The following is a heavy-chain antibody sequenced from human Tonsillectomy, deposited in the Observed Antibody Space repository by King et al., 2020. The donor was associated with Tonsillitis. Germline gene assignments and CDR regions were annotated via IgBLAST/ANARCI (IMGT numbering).Heavy chain of an antibody. CDR1: GFTFSSYW. Sequence: VQLVESGGGLVQPGRSLRLSCTASGFTFSSYWMSWVRQAPGKGLEYVANINPDGSEENYVDSVKGRFTISRDNAKNSVYLQMHSLRAEDTAVYYCARDGRLLFYWGQGTLVTVSS. J-gene: IGHJ4*02. V-gene: IGHV3-7*01. CDR2: INPDGSEE. CDR3: ARDGRLLFY. D-gene: IGHD1-26*01.